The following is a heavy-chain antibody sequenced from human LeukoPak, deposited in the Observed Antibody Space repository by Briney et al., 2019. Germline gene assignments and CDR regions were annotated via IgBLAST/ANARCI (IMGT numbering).Heavy chain of an antibody. CDR3: ARASPNNYDYYYYGMDV. J-gene: IGHJ6*02. CDR2: RSYDGSNK. Sequence: GRSLRLSCAASGFTFSSYAMHWVRQAPGKGLEWVAVRSYDGSNKYYADSVKGRFTISRDNSKNTLYLQMNSLRAEDTAVYYCARASPNNYDYYYYGMDVWGQGTTVTVSS. CDR1: GFTFSSYA. D-gene: IGHD4-11*01. V-gene: IGHV3-30-3*01.